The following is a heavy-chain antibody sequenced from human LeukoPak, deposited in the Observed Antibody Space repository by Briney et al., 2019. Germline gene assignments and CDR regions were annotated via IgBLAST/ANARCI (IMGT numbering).Heavy chain of an antibody. CDR2: ISGSVGST. J-gene: IGHJ4*02. D-gene: IGHD2-21*01. Sequence: AGGSLRLSCAASGFTFSSYAMSWVRQAPGKGLEWVSAISGSVGSTYYADSVKGRFTISRDNSKNTLYLQMNSLGAEDTAVYYCARAYCGGDCYISGSLFHYFDYWGQGTLVTVSS. CDR1: GFTFSSYA. V-gene: IGHV3-23*01. CDR3: ARAYCGGDCYISGSLFHYFDY.